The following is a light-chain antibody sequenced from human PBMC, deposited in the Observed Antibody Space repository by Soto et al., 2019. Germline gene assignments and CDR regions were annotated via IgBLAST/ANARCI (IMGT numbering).Light chain of an antibody. CDR1: QSISSSY. Sequence: EIVLTQSPGTLSLSPGERATLSCRASQSISSSYLAWYQQKPGQAPRLLVYGVSSRASDVPDRVSGSGSGTDFTLTISSLEPEDSAVYYCQQYTDSPTFGQGTKVDIK. V-gene: IGKV3-20*01. CDR3: QQYTDSPT. J-gene: IGKJ1*01. CDR2: GVS.